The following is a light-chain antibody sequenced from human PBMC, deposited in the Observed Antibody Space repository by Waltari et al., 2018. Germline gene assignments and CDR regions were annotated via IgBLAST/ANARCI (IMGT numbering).Light chain of an antibody. J-gene: IGLJ2*01. CDR2: EVN. Sequence: QSALTQPPSVSGSPGQSVTISCTGTSSDIGSYNRVSWYQPPPGKAPKLLIYEVNNRPSGVPDRFSGSKSGNTASLTISGLQAEDEAEYYCSSYTTSSTPVVFGGGTKLTVL. CDR1: SSDIGSYNR. CDR3: SSYTTSSTPVV. V-gene: IGLV2-18*02.